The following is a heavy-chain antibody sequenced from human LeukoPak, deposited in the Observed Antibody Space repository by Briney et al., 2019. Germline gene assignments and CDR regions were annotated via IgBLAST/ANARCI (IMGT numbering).Heavy chain of an antibody. V-gene: IGHV3-30*02. CDR1: GFTFSSYG. D-gene: IGHD2-2*01. Sequence: GALRLSCAASGFTFSSYGMHWVRRAPGKGLEWVAFIRYDGSNKYYADSVKGRFTISRDNSKNTLYLQMNSLRAGDTAVYYCAKDSTRGKVVPAAPIDYWGQGTLVTVSS. J-gene: IGHJ4*02. CDR2: IRYDGSNK. CDR3: AKDSTRGKVVPAAPIDY.